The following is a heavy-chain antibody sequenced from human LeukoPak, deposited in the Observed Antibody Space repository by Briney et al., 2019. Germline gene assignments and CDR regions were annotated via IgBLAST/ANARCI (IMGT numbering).Heavy chain of an antibody. CDR3: ARNPLYSGSRTYDF. D-gene: IGHD1-26*01. CDR2: IYYSGST. V-gene: IGHV4-61*01. Sequence: SETLSLTCTVSGGSVNSGSYYWSWIRQPPGKGLEWIGYIYYSGSTNYSPSLKSRVTISVDTSKNQFSLKLNSVTAADTAVYYCARNPLYSGSRTYDFWGQGTLVTVSS. J-gene: IGHJ4*02. CDR1: GGSVNSGSYY.